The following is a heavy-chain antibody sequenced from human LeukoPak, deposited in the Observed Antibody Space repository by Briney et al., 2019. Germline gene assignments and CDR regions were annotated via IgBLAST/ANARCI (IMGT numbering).Heavy chain of an antibody. J-gene: IGHJ6*03. CDR2: IKQDGSEK. Sequence: GGSLRLSCAASGFTFRSYWMSWVRQAPGKGLEWVANIKQDGSEKYYVDSVKGRFTISSDNAKNSLYLQMNSLRAEDTAVYYCAKLLRGGKNLYYMDVWGKGTTVTVSS. D-gene: IGHD1-7*01. CDR3: AKLLRGGKNLYYMDV. CDR1: GFTFRSYW. V-gene: IGHV3-7*03.